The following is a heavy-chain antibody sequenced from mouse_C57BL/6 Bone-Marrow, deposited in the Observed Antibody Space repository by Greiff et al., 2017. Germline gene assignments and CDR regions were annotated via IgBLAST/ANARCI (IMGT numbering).Heavy chain of an antibody. V-gene: IGHV1-55*01. CDR2: IYPSSGST. CDR3: ARSYYRNDWYVDV. J-gene: IGHJ1*03. CDR1: GYTFTSYW. D-gene: IGHD2-5*01. Sequence: VQLQQPGAELVKPGASVKMSCKASGYTFTSYWITWVKQRPGQGLEWIGDIYPSSGSTNYNEKFKSKATLTVDTSSSTAYMQLSSLTSEDSAVYYWARSYYRNDWYVDVWGTGTTVTVSA.